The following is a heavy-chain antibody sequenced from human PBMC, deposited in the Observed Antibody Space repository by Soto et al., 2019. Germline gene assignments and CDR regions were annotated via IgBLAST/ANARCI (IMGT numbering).Heavy chain of an antibody. Sequence: ALRLSCAASGFTFSSYEMNWVRQAPGKGLEWVSYISSSGSTIYYADSVKGRFTISRDNAKNSLYLQMNSLRAEDTAVYYCARGSAPRGWFDPWGQGTLVTVSS. D-gene: IGHD3-10*01. J-gene: IGHJ5*02. CDR3: ARGSAPRGWFDP. V-gene: IGHV3-48*03. CDR2: ISSSGSTI. CDR1: GFTFSSYE.